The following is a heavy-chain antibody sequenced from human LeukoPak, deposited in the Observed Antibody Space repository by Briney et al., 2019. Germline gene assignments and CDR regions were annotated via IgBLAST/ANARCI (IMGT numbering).Heavy chain of an antibody. J-gene: IGHJ4*02. CDR3: ARQGSYYPADFDY. CDR1: GFTFSSYS. CDR2: ISSSSSYI. Sequence: GGSLRLSCAASGFTFSSYSMNWVRQAPGKGLEWVSSISSSSSYIYYADSVKGRFTISRDNAKNSLYLQMNSLRAEDTAVYYSARQGSYYPADFDYWGQGTLVTVSS. V-gene: IGHV3-21*01. D-gene: IGHD3-22*01.